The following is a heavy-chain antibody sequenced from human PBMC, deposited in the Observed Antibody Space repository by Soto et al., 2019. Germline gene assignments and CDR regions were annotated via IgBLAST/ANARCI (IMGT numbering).Heavy chain of an antibody. D-gene: IGHD3-10*01. V-gene: IGHV1-69*01. CDR3: ARVTSMVRGVIDNWFDP. CDR2: IIPMYGPA. Sequence: QVPLVQSGAEVKKPGSSVTVSCKASGGTFSSYAIHWVRQAPGQGLEWMGGIIPMYGPAKYAQRFQGRVTITADESTTTVYMELTSLTSQDTAVYYCARVTSMVRGVIDNWFDPWGHGTLDTGSS. J-gene: IGHJ5*02. CDR1: GGTFSSYA.